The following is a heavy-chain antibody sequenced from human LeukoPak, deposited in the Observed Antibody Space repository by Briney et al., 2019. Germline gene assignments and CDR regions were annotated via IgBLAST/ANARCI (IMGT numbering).Heavy chain of an antibody. Sequence: ASVKVSCKASGYTFTSYDINWVRQATGQGLEWMGWMNPNSGNTGYAQKFQGRVTMTRNTSISTAYMELSSLRSEDTAVYYCARVPPNCDILTGYQGGAFDIWGQGTMVTVSS. CDR2: MNPNSGNT. V-gene: IGHV1-8*01. J-gene: IGHJ3*02. CDR3: ARVPPNCDILTGYQGGAFDI. CDR1: GYTFTSYD. D-gene: IGHD3-9*01.